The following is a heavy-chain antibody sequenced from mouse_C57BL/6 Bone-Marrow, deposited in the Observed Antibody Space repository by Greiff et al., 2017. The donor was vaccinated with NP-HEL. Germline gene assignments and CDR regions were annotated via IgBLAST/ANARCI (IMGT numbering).Heavy chain of an antibody. CDR2: INPYNGGT. Sequence: VQLQQSGPVLVKPGASVKMSCKASGYTFTDYYMNWVKQSHGKSLEWIGVINPYNGGTSYNQKFKGKATLTVDKSSRTAYMELNSLTAEDSAVYYCARLQTGTRAMDYWGQGTSVTVSS. CDR3: ARLQTGTRAMDY. V-gene: IGHV1-19*01. CDR1: GYTFTDYY. J-gene: IGHJ4*01. D-gene: IGHD4-1*01.